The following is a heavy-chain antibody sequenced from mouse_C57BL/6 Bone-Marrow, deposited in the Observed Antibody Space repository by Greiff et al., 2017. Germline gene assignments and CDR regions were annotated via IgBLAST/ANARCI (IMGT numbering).Heavy chain of an antibody. Sequence: QVQLQQPGAELVRPGSSVKLSCKASGYTFTSYWMHWVKQRPIQGLEWIGNIDPSDSETHYNQKFKDKATLTVDKSSSTAYMQLSSLTSEDSAVYYGARRAELLRWGAMDYWGQGTSVTVSS. CDR3: ARRAELLRWGAMDY. D-gene: IGHD1-1*01. CDR2: IDPSDSET. CDR1: GYTFTSYW. V-gene: IGHV1-52*01. J-gene: IGHJ4*01.